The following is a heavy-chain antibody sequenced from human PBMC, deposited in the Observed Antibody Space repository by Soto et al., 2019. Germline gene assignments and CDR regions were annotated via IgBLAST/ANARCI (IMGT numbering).Heavy chain of an antibody. Sequence: SETLSLTCTVSDGSISTSSYYWGWIRQSPGKGLEWIGTIFYTGRTYYNPSLESRVAMSLDTSKNQFSLRLSSVTAADTAVYYCSRRVQAKGVITQYIWLAPWGQGTLVTVAS. CDR1: DGSISTSSYY. J-gene: IGHJ5*02. CDR3: SRRVQAKGVITQYIWLAP. CDR2: IFYTGRT. D-gene: IGHD3-10*01. V-gene: IGHV4-39*01.